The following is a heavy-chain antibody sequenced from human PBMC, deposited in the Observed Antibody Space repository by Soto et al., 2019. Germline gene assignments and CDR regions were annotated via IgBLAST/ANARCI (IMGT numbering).Heavy chain of an antibody. D-gene: IGHD2-15*01. CDR2: IYFGGST. V-gene: IGHV4-39*01. CDR1: GGSISSSSYY. Sequence: QLQLQESGPGLVKPSETLSLTCTVSGGSISSSSYYWVWIRQPPGKGLEWIGSIYFGGSTYYNPSLKSRVTISVDTSKNQFSLKLSSVTAADTAVYYCARQGSAPFEDFDYWGQGTLVTVSS. CDR3: ARQGSAPFEDFDY. J-gene: IGHJ4*02.